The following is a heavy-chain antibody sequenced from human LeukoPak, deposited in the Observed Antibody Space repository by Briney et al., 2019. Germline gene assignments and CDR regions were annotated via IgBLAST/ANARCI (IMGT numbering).Heavy chain of an antibody. V-gene: IGHV4-34*01. CDR1: GGSFSRYY. D-gene: IGHD6-13*01. J-gene: IGHJ4*02. CDR2: INHSGST. CDR3: ARVGLYSSRVFDY. Sequence: SETLSLTCAVYGGSFSRYYWSWIRQSPGKGLEWIGEINHSGSTNYNPSLKSRVTISVDTSKNQFSLKLSSVTAADTAVYYCARVGLYSSRVFDYWGQGTLVTVSS.